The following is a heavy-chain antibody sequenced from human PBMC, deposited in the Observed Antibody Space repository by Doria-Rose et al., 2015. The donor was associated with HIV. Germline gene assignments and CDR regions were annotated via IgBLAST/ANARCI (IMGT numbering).Heavy chain of an antibody. CDR3: ARIRSSRWYHKYYFDF. CDR2: IFSDDER. D-gene: IGHD6-13*01. CDR1: GVSLSSRGMG. Sequence: QVTLKESGPVLVKPTETLALTCTVSGVSLSSRGMGVSWIRQPPGKALEWLANIFSDDERSYKTSLKSRLTISRGTSKSQVVLTMTDMDPVDTATYYCARIRSSRWYHKYYFDFWGQGTLVIVSA. V-gene: IGHV2-26*01. J-gene: IGHJ4*02.